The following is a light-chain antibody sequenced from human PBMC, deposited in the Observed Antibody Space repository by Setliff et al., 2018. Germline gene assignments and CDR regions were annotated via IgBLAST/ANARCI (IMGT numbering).Light chain of an antibody. J-gene: IGLJ2*01. CDR2: DVT. Sequence: QSVLTQPRSVSGSPGQSVTISCTGTSSDVGAYNYVSWYQQHPGKAPKLMIYDVTKWSSGVPDRFSGSKSGNTASLTVSGLQAEDEADYYCSSYADSYTLVFGGGTKVTVL. CDR3: SSYADSYTLV. CDR1: SSDVGAYNY. V-gene: IGLV2-11*01.